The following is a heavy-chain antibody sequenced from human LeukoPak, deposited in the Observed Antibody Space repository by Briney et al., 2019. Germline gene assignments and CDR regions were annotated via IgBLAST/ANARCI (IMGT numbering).Heavy chain of an antibody. D-gene: IGHD3-22*01. CDR2: IKQDGSEK. V-gene: IGHV3-7*01. Sequence: PGGSLRLSCAASGFTFSSHWMSWVRQPPGKGLEWVANIKQDGSEKYYVDSVKGRFTISRDNAKNSLYLQMNSLRAEDTAVYYCARDENYDSSGSLFDYWGQGTLVTVSS. J-gene: IGHJ4*02. CDR1: GFTFSSHW. CDR3: ARDENYDSSGSLFDY.